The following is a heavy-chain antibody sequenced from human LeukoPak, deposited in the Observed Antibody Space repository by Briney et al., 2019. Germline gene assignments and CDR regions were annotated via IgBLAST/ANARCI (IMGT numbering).Heavy chain of an antibody. CDR1: GGSISSYY. J-gene: IGHJ6*03. Sequence: SETLSLTGTVSGGSISSYYWSWIRQPAGKGLEWIGRIYTSGSTNYNPSLKSRVTMSVDTSKNQFSLKLSSVPAADTAVYYCARDGDSYGPTYYYYMDVWGKGTTVTVSS. CDR2: IYTSGST. V-gene: IGHV4-4*07. CDR3: ARDGDSYGPTYYYYMDV. D-gene: IGHD5-18*01.